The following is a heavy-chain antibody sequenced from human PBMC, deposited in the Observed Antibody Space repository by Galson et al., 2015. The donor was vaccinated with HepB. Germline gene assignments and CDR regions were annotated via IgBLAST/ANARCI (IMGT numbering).Heavy chain of an antibody. Sequence: SVKVSCKASGYTFSNYGINWVRQAPGQGLEWMGWISPYNGYTNYAQQIQDRVTMTTDTSTSTAYMELRSLRSDDTAVYYCARHVAWEPHPGMDVWGQGTTVTVSS. CDR2: ISPYNGYT. V-gene: IGHV1-18*04. CDR1: GYTFSNYG. D-gene: IGHD1-26*01. J-gene: IGHJ6*02. CDR3: ARHVAWEPHPGMDV.